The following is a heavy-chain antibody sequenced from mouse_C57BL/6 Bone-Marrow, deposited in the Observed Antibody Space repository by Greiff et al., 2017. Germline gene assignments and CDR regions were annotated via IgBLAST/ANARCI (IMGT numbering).Heavy chain of an antibody. CDR3: TTFLACFAY. V-gene: IGHV14-4*01. J-gene: IGHJ3*01. CDR1: GFNIKDDY. Sequence: EVQLQQSGAELVRPGASVKLSCTASGFNIKDDYMHWVKQRPEQGLEWIGWIDPENGDTEYASKLQGKATITADKPSNTAYLQLSRLTSGDTAVYYCTTFLACFAYWGQGTLVTVSA. CDR2: IDPENGDT.